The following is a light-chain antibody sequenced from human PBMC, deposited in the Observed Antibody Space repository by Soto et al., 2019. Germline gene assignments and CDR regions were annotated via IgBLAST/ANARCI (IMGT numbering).Light chain of an antibody. J-gene: IGKJ5*01. V-gene: IGKV3-15*01. CDR2: GAS. CDR3: QQYNNWPRIT. CDR1: QSVSSN. Sequence: EIVMTQSPATLSVSPGERATLSCRASQSVSSNLAWYQQKPGQAPRLLIYGASTRATGIPARFSGSGSGTEFTRTISSLQSEDLAVYYCQQYNNWPRITFGQGTRLEIK.